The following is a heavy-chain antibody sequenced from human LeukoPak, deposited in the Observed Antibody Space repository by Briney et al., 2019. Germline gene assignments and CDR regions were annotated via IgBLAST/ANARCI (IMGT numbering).Heavy chain of an antibody. D-gene: IGHD3-16*02. CDR3: ARAKDYVWGSYRLPGAFDI. Sequence: ASVKVSCKASGYTFTSYAMHWVRQAPGQRLEWMGWINAGNGNTKYSQKFQGRVTITRDTSASTAYMELSSLRSEDTAVYYCARAKDYVWGSYRLPGAFDIWGQGTMVTVSS. J-gene: IGHJ3*02. V-gene: IGHV1-3*01. CDR1: GYTFTSYA. CDR2: INAGNGNT.